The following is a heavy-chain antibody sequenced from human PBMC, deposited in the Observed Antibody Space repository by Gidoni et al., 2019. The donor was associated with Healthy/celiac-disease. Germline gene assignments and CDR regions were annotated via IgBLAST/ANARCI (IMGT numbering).Heavy chain of an antibody. CDR1: GGSTSSYY. V-gene: IGHV4-4*07. J-gene: IGHJ5*02. Sequence: QVQLQESGPGLVKPSETLPLTCTVSGGSTSSYYWSWIRQPAGKGLEWIGRIYTSGSTNYNPSLKSRVTMSVDTSKNQFSLKLSSVTAADTAVYYCARDWHCTNGVCYPNWFDPWGQGTLVTVSS. CDR2: IYTSGST. D-gene: IGHD2-8*01. CDR3: ARDWHCTNGVCYPNWFDP.